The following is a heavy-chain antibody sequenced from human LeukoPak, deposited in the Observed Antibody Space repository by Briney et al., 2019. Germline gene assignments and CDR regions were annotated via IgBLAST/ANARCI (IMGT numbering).Heavy chain of an antibody. CDR2: ISYDGSNK. CDR1: GFTFSSYG. D-gene: IGHD1-26*01. CDR3: ARSGSYYRAHDY. V-gene: IGHV3-30*03. J-gene: IGHJ4*02. Sequence: GRSLRLSCAASGFTFSSYGMHWVRQAPGKGLEWVAVISYDGSNKYYANSVKGRFTISRDNSKNTLYLQMGSLRAEDMAVYYCARSGSYYRAHDYWGQGTLVTVSS.